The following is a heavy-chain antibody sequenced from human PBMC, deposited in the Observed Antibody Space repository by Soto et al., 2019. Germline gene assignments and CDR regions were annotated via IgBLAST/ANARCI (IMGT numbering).Heavy chain of an antibody. V-gene: IGHV1-69*04. CDR2: IIPILGIA. D-gene: IGHD1-26*01. Sequence: GASVKVFCKASGGTFSSYTISWVRQAPGQGLEWMGRIIPILGIANYAQKFQGRVTITADKSTSTAYMELSSLRSEDTAVYYCARDPVGATDFDYWGQGTLVTVSS. J-gene: IGHJ4*02. CDR1: GGTFSSYT. CDR3: ARDPVGATDFDY.